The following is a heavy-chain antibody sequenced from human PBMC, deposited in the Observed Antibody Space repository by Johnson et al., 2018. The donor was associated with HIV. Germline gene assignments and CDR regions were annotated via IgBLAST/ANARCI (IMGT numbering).Heavy chain of an antibody. J-gene: IGHJ3*02. CDR3: ARVMAQGEAFYI. CDR2: ISYDGSNK. V-gene: IGHV3-30-3*01. CDR1: GFTFSSYA. Sequence: QVQLVESGGGVVQPGRSLRLSCAASGFTFSSYAMHWVRQAPGKGLEWVAVISYDGSNKYYADSVKGRFTISRDNSKNTLYLQMNSLRAEDTAVYSCARVMAQGEAFYIWSQEIMVTGSS. D-gene: IGHD2-8*01.